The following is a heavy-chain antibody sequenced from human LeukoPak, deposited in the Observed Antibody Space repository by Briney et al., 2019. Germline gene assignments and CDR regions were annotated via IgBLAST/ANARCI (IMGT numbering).Heavy chain of an antibody. CDR1: RFAFSDSS. D-gene: IGHD5-12*01. Sequence: PGGSLRLSCAASRFAFSDSSMNWVRQGPGKGLEWLSYISPTSHTLYADSVKGRFTISRDNAKNSLYLQMNSLKDEDTAVYYCATDKYGGPVHWGQGTLVTVSS. CDR2: ISPTSHT. J-gene: IGHJ4*02. CDR3: ATDKYGGPVH. V-gene: IGHV3-48*02.